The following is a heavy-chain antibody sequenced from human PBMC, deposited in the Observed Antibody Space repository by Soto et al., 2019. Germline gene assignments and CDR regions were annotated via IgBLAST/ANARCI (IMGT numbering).Heavy chain of an antibody. CDR2: IKQDGSEK. CDR3: ASVIAARPTADAFDI. V-gene: IGHV3-7*05. CDR1: GFTFSSYW. D-gene: IGHD6-6*01. Sequence: EVQLVESGGGLVQPGGSLRLSCAASGFTFSSYWMSWVRQAPGKGLEWVANIKQDGSEKYYVDSVKGRFTISRDNAKNSLYLQMNSVRAEDTAVYYCASVIAARPTADAFDIWGQGTMVTVSS. J-gene: IGHJ3*02.